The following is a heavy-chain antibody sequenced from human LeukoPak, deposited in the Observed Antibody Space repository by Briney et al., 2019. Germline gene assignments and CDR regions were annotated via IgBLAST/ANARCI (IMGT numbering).Heavy chain of an antibody. V-gene: IGHV1-24*01. CDR3: ARVNDFSRSYYYGMDV. Sequence: ASVKVSCKVSGYTLTELSMHWVRQAPGKGLEWMGGFDPEDGETIYAQKFQGRVTMTEDTSTDTAYMELSSLRSEDTAVYYCARVNDFSRSYYYGMDVWGQGTTVTVSS. CDR2: FDPEDGET. CDR1: GYTLTELS. J-gene: IGHJ6*02. D-gene: IGHD3-3*01.